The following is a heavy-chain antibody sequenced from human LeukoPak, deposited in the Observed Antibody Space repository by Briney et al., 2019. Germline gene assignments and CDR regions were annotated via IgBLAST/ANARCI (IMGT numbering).Heavy chain of an antibody. CDR3: ARLGGYAVKDY. CDR1: GGSISSSSYY. J-gene: IGHJ4*02. V-gene: IGHV4-39*07. CDR2: IYYSGST. D-gene: IGHD5-12*01. Sequence: SETPSLTCTVSGGSISSSSYYWGWIRQPPGKGLEWIGSIYYSGSTYYNPSLKSRVTISVDTSKNQFSLKLSSVTAADTAVYYCARLGGYAVKDYWGQGTLVTVSS.